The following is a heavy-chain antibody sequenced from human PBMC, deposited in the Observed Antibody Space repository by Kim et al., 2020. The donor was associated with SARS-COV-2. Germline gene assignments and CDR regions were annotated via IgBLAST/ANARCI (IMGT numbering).Heavy chain of an antibody. Sequence: GRSLRLSCAASGFTFSSYAMHWVRQAPGKGLEWVAVISYDGSNKYYADSVKGRLRLALAPSPKPLSLQMQLLPASAPSVYYCARDLYGMDVWGQGTTVTV. CDR1: GFTFSSYA. CDR2: ISYDGSNK. V-gene: IGHV3-30-3*01. CDR3: ARDLYGMDV. J-gene: IGHJ6*02.